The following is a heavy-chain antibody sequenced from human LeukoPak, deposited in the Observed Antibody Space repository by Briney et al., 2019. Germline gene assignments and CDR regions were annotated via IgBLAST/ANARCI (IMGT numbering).Heavy chain of an antibody. D-gene: IGHD1-7*01. CDR2: IWLDGSTK. Sequence: GGSLRLSCAASGFTFSSYGMHWVRQAPGQGLEWVAVIWLDGSTKYYGDSVKGRFTISRDNSKDTLYLQMNSLRAEDTAVYYCAALPRTYGPLDYWGQGTLVTVSS. CDR1: GFTFSSYG. CDR3: AALPRTYGPLDY. J-gene: IGHJ4*02. V-gene: IGHV3-33*01.